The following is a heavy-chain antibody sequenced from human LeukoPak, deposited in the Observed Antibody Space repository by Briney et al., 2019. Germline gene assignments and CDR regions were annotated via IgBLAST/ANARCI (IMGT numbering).Heavy chain of an antibody. J-gene: IGHJ4*02. D-gene: IGHD2-21*01. CDR2: IRYDGKTE. CDR1: GFPFSSYG. CDR3: AKDLNTVVMQYFDS. V-gene: IGHV3-30*02. Sequence: PGGSLRLSCTGSGFPFSSYGMHWVRQTAGRGLEWVAFIRYDGKTEYYADSVKRRFTIAREDSHSTVHLQMQDLRPDDAAVYFCAKDLNTVVMQYFDSWGQGTLVSVFS.